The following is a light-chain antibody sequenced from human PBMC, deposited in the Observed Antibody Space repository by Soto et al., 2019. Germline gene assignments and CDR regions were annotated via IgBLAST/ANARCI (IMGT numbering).Light chain of an antibody. CDR1: QGISTF. Sequence: DIQLTQSPSFLSASVGDRVTITCRASQGISTFLAWYQQRPGKAPKLLIYAASTLQSGVPSRSSGSGSGTEFTLTISSLQPEDFATYYCQQVISYPPGFGPGTKVDIK. CDR2: AAS. CDR3: QQVISYPPG. V-gene: IGKV1-9*01. J-gene: IGKJ3*01.